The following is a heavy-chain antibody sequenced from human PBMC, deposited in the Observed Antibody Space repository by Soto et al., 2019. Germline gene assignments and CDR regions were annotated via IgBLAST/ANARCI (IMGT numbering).Heavy chain of an antibody. CDR1: SGSISSSNW. V-gene: IGHV4-4*02. CDR3: ARAPITMVRGGTDYYYYMDV. CDR2: IYHSGST. D-gene: IGHD3-10*01. Sequence: QVQLQESGPGLVKPSGTLSLTSAVSSGSISSSNWWSWVRQPPGKGLEWIGEIYHSGSTNYNPSLKSRVTISVDKSKNQFSLKLSSVTAADTAVYYCARAPITMVRGGTDYYYYMDVWGKGTTVTVSS. J-gene: IGHJ6*03.